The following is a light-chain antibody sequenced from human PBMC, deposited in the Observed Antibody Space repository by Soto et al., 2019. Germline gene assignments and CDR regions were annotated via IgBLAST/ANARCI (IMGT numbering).Light chain of an antibody. CDR2: DAS. Sequence: TPAPATPSFSPGGRATHSFPARQSIGLAIAWYQHKPGQAPRLLIFDASQRPTGIPARFRGSGSGTDFTLSISSLQPEDFAAYYCQQRNDRPPWTFGQGTKVDIK. J-gene: IGKJ1*01. CDR1: QSIGLA. V-gene: IGKV3-11*01. CDR3: QQRNDRPPWT.